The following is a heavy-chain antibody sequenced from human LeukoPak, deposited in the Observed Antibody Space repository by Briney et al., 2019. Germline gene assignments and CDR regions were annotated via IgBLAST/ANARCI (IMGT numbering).Heavy chain of an antibody. CDR3: ARHNEEATCSGGSCYPYYFDY. D-gene: IGHD2-15*01. V-gene: IGHV4-39*01. Sequence: SETLSLTCTVSGGSISSSSYYWGWIRQPPGKGLEWIGEINHSGSTNYNPSLKSRVTISVDTSKNQFSLKLSSVTAADTAVYYCARHNEEATCSGGSCYPYYFDYWGQGTLVTVSS. CDR1: GGSISSSSYY. CDR2: INHSGST. J-gene: IGHJ4*02.